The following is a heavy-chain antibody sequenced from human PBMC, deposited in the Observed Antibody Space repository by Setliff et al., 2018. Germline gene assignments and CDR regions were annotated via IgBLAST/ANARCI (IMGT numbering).Heavy chain of an antibody. D-gene: IGHD3-3*01. Sequence: LSLTCTVYGGSFSNYYWGWIRQSPGKGLEWIGEINDSGTTNYSPSLKSRVTISRDASTNQFSMKLRSVSAADTAVYYCRYWSGYYNNDYWGQGTLVTVSS. V-gene: IGHV4-34*01. CDR2: INDSGTT. CDR1: GGSFSNYY. CDR3: RYWSGYYNNDY. J-gene: IGHJ4*02.